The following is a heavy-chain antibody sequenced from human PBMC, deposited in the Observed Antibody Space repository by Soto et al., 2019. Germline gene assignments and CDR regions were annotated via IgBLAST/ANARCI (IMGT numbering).Heavy chain of an antibody. V-gene: IGHV3-48*01. CDR3: ARDSDDSSGYYLLGLYYFDY. J-gene: IGHJ4*02. Sequence: LRLSCAASGFTFSSYSMNWVRQAPGKGLEWVSYISSSSSTIYYADSVKGRFTISRDNAKNSLYLQMNSLRAEDTAVYYCARDSDDSSGYYLLGLYYFDYWGPGTLVTVSS. D-gene: IGHD3-22*01. CDR1: GFTFSSYS. CDR2: ISSSSSTI.